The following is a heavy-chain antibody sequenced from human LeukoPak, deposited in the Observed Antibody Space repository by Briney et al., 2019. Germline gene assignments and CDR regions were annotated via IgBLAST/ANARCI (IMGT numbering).Heavy chain of an antibody. CDR2: IKWNGGTT. V-gene: IGHV3-20*04. J-gene: IGHJ5*02. Sequence: PGGSLRLSCAASGVTDYGMSWGRQAPGKGLEWGSGIKWNGGTTTYADSVKGRVAIPRDNAKNCLYLQFNSPACEETAVSYCARGGPTFEPWGQGTLVTVSS. CDR3: ARGGPTFEP. CDR1: GVTDYG. D-gene: IGHD3-3*01.